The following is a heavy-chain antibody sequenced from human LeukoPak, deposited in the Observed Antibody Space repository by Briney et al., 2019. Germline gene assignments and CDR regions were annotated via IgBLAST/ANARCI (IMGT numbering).Heavy chain of an antibody. D-gene: IGHD3-3*01. CDR1: GFTFSGNW. CDR2: IKKDGTYR. J-gene: IGHJ4*02. CDR3: AKDHYWSIDY. Sequence: PGGSLRLSCVVSGFTFSGNWMHWVRQGPGKGLMCVARIKKDGTYRDYADSVKGRFTISRDIAKNTLYLQMNSLRAEDTGVYYCAKDHYWSIDYWGRGTLVTVSS. V-gene: IGHV3-74*01.